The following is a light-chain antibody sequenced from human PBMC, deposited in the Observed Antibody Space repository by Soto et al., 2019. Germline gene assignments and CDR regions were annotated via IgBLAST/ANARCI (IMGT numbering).Light chain of an antibody. J-gene: IGKJ4*01. CDR1: ESVGNW. Sequence: VWACVGDGMSVARGAQESVGNWLAWYQQKPGKAPKLLIYAATTLQSGVPSRFSGSRSGKFFSLTVSSLRPEDFATYYCQQANSCPLSFGGGTKVDIK. CDR3: QQANSCPLS. CDR2: AAT. V-gene: IGKV1D-12*01.